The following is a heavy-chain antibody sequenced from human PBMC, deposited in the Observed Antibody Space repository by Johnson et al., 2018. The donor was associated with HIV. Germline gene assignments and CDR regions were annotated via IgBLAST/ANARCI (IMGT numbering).Heavy chain of an antibody. D-gene: IGHD3-22*01. Sequence: QVQLVESGGGVVQPGRSLRLSCAASGFTFSSYAMHWVRQAPGKGLEWVAVISYDGSKKYYADSVKGRLTISRDNSKNTLYLQKNSLRAEDTAVYYCARGSYYDSSAYHDAFDIWGQGTMVTVSS. CDR3: ARGSYYDSSAYHDAFDI. J-gene: IGHJ3*02. CDR1: GFTFSSYA. V-gene: IGHV3-30-3*01. CDR2: ISYDGSKK.